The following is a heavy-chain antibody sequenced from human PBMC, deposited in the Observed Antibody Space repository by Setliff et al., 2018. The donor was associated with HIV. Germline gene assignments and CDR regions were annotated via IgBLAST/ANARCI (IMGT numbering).Heavy chain of an antibody. J-gene: IGHJ4*02. D-gene: IGHD2-15*01. V-gene: IGHV3-7*03. CDR2: IQQDGSEK. CDR1: GFTFSRYW. CDR3: AGPRWPFDY. Sequence: GGSLRLSCAASGFTFSRYWMTWVRQAPGKGLEWVANIQQDGSEKYYVDSVKGRFTISRDNAKNSLSLQMNSLRAEDTAVYYCAGPRWPFDYWGQGTLVTVSS.